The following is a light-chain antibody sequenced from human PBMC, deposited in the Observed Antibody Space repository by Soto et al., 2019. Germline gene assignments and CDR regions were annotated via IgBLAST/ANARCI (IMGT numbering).Light chain of an antibody. CDR2: TAS. CDR3: QQSNTLVT. V-gene: IGKV1D-12*01. CDR1: QDISSW. J-gene: IGKJ4*01. Sequence: DIYLTQSPSSVSASVGDSVTITCRASQDISSWLAWYQQRPGKAPKLLIYTASLLESGVPSRFSGSGFGTDFTLTVSSLQPEDVATYYCQQSNTLVTFGGGTKVDIK.